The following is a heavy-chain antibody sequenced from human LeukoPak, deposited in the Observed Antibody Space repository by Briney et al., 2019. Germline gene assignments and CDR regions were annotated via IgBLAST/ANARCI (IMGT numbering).Heavy chain of an antibody. CDR3: ASTTGIAAVYNWFDP. CDR2: INHSGST. J-gene: IGHJ5*02. Sequence: SETLSLTCAVYGGYFSGYYWRWLRQPPGGGVEGIGEINHSGSTNYYPSLKSRVTISVDASKNQFYLKLSSVTAADTAVYYCASTTGIAAVYNWFDPWGQGTLVTVSS. D-gene: IGHD6-13*01. V-gene: IGHV4-34*01. CDR1: GGYFSGYY.